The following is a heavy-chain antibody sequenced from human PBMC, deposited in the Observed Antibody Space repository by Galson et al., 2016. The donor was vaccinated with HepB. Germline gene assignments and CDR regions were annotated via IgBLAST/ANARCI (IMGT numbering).Heavy chain of an antibody. CDR1: GFTFSSHA. D-gene: IGHD3-10*01. J-gene: IGHJ4*02. V-gene: IGHV3-23*01. CDR2: INGAGGNT. CDR3: AKDLSRRSGGLVMVRGLLDD. Sequence: SLRLSCAASGFTFSSHAMSWVRQAPGKGLEWVAAINGAGGNTFYADSVRGRFTVSRDNSKNTLYLQMNSLRAEDTALYYCAKDLSRRSGGLVMVRGLLDDLGQGTLVTVSS.